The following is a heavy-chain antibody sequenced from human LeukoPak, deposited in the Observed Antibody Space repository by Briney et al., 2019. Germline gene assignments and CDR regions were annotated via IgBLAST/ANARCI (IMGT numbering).Heavy chain of an antibody. V-gene: IGHV3-30*04. Sequence: GRSLRLSCAASGFTFSSYAMHWVRQAPGKGLEWVAVISYDGSNKYYADSVKGRFTISRDNSKNTLYLQMNSLRAADTAVYYCARVPQQLVDHYYYYYMDVWGKGTTVTISS. J-gene: IGHJ6*03. CDR1: GFTFSSYA. CDR2: ISYDGSNK. D-gene: IGHD6-13*01. CDR3: ARVPQQLVDHYYYYYMDV.